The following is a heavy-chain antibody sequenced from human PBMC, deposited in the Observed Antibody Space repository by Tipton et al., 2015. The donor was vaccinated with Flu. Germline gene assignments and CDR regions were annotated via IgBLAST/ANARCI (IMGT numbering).Heavy chain of an antibody. J-gene: IGHJ4*02. CDR1: GGSISSSSYY. V-gene: IGHV4-39*07. D-gene: IGHD3-22*01. CDR2: MLYGGST. CDR3: ARDDSGFNDY. Sequence: LRLSCTVSGGSISSSSYYWGWIRQPPGKGPEWIGSMLYGGSTYYNPSLESRVTTSLDTSKNQFSLKLSSVTAADTAVYYCARDDSGFNDYWGPGTLVTVSS.